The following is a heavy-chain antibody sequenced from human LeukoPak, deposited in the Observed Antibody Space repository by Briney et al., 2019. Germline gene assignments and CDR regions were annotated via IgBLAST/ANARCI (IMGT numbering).Heavy chain of an antibody. CDR1: GGSISSYY. Sequence: SETPSLTCTVSGGSISSYYWSWIRQPPGKGLEWIGYIYNSGSTNYNPSLKSRVTISVDTSKNQFSLKLSSVTAADTAVYYCARVGYDFWSGKRYYFDYWGQGTLVTVSS. V-gene: IGHV4-59*01. D-gene: IGHD3-3*01. J-gene: IGHJ4*02. CDR3: ARVGYDFWSGKRYYFDY. CDR2: IYNSGST.